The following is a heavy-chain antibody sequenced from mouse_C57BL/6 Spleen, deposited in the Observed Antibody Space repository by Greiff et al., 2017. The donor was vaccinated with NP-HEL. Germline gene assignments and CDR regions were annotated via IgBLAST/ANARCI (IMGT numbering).Heavy chain of an antibody. Sequence: EVMLVESGGGLVQPGGSLKLSCAASGFTFSDYYMYWVRQTPEKRLEWVAYISNGGGSTYYPDTVKGRFTISRDNAKNTLYLQMSRLKSEDTAMYYCARHAGVLYYYAMDYWGQGTSVTVSS. J-gene: IGHJ4*01. CDR3: ARHAGVLYYYAMDY. CDR1: GFTFSDYY. V-gene: IGHV5-12*01. D-gene: IGHD4-1*01. CDR2: ISNGGGST.